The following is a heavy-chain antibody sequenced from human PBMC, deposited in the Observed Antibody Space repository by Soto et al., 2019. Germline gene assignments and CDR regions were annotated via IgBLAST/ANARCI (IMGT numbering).Heavy chain of an antibody. D-gene: IGHD6-19*01. Sequence: GASVTVSCNASAYTFTNHGITCVRQAPGQGLEWLGWISAYNGNTNYAQSLQGRVTMTTDTSTSTAYMELRSLRSDDTAVYYCARDTSRISVAVDFDYWGQGTLVTVSS. CDR1: AYTFTNHG. CDR2: ISAYNGNT. J-gene: IGHJ4*02. CDR3: ARDTSRISVAVDFDY. V-gene: IGHV1-18*01.